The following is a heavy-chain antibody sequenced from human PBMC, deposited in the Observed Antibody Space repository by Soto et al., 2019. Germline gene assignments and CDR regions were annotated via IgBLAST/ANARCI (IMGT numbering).Heavy chain of an antibody. CDR3: ARGRVVKRSGWYWFDP. Sequence: ASVKVSCKASGYTFTSYDINWVRQATGQGLEWMGWMNPNSGNTGYAQKFQGRVTMTRNTSISTAYMELSSLRSEDTAVYYCARGRVVKRSGWYWFDPWGQGTLVTVSS. V-gene: IGHV1-8*01. CDR1: GYTFTSYD. J-gene: IGHJ5*02. CDR2: MNPNSGNT. D-gene: IGHD6-19*01.